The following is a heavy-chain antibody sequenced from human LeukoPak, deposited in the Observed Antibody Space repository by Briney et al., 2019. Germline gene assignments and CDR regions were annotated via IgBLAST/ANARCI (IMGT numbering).Heavy chain of an antibody. J-gene: IGHJ4*02. CDR1: GYTFTGYY. D-gene: IGHD6-19*01. Sequence: ASVKVSCKASGYTFTGYYMHWVRQAPGQGLEWMGWINPNSGGTNYAQKFQGRVTMTRDTSISTAYMELSRLRSDDTAVYYCARDLVRIAVAGTGSLRYWGQGTLVTVSS. V-gene: IGHV1-2*02. CDR2: INPNSGGT. CDR3: ARDLVRIAVAGTGSLRY.